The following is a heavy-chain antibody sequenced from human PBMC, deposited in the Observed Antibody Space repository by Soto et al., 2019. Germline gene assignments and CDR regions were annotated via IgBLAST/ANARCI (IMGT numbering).Heavy chain of an antibody. Sequence: QVQLQESGPGLVKPSGTLSLTCAVSGGSISSSNWWSWVRQPPGEGLVWIGEIYHSGSTNYNPSLTSRATKSVDKAKNHFSQRLSSVTAADTAVNYYARDRIKISFGGDRGNWFDSWGQGTLVTVSS. J-gene: IGHJ5*01. D-gene: IGHD3-16*01. CDR1: GGSISSSNW. V-gene: IGHV4-4*02. CDR2: IYHSGST. CDR3: ARDRIKISFGGDRGNWFDS.